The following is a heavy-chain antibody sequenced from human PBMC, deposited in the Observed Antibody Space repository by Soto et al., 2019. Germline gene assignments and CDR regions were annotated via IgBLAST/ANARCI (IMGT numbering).Heavy chain of an antibody. Sequence: EVQLVESGGGLVQPGGSLRLSCAASGVTVSSNYMSWVRQAPGKGLEWVSVIYSGGSTYYADSVKGRFTISRDNSKNTLYLQKNSLRAEDTAVYYCARHGYNYGGGYFDYLGQGTLVTVSS. CDR3: ARHGYNYGGGYFDY. D-gene: IGHD5-18*01. V-gene: IGHV3-66*04. CDR2: IYSGGST. CDR1: GVTVSSNY. J-gene: IGHJ4*02.